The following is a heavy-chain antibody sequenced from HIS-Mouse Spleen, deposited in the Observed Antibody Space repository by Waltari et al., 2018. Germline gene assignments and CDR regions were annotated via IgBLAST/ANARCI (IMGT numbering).Heavy chain of an antibody. V-gene: IGHV1-2*02. J-gene: IGHJ3*02. CDR1: GYTFTGYH. CDR3: ARVLDSGAFDI. Sequence: QVQLVQSGAEVKKPGASVKVSCKASGYTFTGYHIHRVRQAPGQGLEWMGWINPNSGGTNHAQKFQGRVTMTRDTSISTAYMELSRLRSDDTAVYYCARVLDSGAFDIWGQGTMVTVSS. CDR2: INPNSGGT. D-gene: IGHD3-10*01.